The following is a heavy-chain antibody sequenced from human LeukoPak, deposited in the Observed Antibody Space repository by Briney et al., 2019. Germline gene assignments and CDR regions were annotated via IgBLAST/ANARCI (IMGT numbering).Heavy chain of an antibody. CDR1: GFTFSSYA. D-gene: IGHD6-19*01. V-gene: IGHV3-30-3*01. CDR2: ISYDGSNK. J-gene: IGHJ4*02. CDR3: ARDRGSSGWYPHFDY. Sequence: GGSLRLSCAASGFTFSSYAMHWVRQAPGKGLEGVAVISYDGSNKYYADSVKGRFTISRDNSKNTLYLQMNSLGAEDTAVYYCARDRGSSGWYPHFDYWGQGTLVTVSS.